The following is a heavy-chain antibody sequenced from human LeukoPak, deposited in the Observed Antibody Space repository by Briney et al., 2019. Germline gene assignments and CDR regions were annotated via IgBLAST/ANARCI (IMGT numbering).Heavy chain of an antibody. V-gene: IGHV1-18*01. D-gene: IGHD2-2*02. J-gene: IGHJ6*02. Sequence: GASVKVSCKASGYTFTSYGISWVRQAPGQGLECMGWISAYNGNTNYAQKLQGRVTMTTDTSTSTAYMELRSLRSDDTAVYYCARILVCSSTSCYTSGNYYYYGMDVWGQGTTVTVSS. CDR3: ARILVCSSTSCYTSGNYYYYGMDV. CDR1: GYTFTSYG. CDR2: ISAYNGNT.